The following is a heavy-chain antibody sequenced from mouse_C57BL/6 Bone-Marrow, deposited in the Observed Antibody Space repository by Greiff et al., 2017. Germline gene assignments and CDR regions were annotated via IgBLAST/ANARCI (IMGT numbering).Heavy chain of an antibody. V-gene: IGHV1-26*01. Sequence: EVQLQQSGPELVKPGASVKISCKASGYTFTDYYMNWVKQSHGKSLEWLGDINPNNGGTSYNQKFKGKATLTVDKSSSTAYMERRSLTSEDSAVYYCARATEDYFDYWGQGTTLTVSS. CDR2: INPNNGGT. J-gene: IGHJ2*01. CDR1: GYTFTDYY. CDR3: ARATEDYFDY. D-gene: IGHD1-1*01.